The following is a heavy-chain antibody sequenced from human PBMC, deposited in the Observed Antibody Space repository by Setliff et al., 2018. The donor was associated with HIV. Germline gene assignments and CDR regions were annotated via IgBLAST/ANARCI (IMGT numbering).Heavy chain of an antibody. CDR3: ARKQPLRWVWMASSYYYALDV. J-gene: IGHJ6*02. CDR1: SESFTNYY. V-gene: IGHV4-34*01. CDR2: IDHGGST. D-gene: IGHD1-1*01. Sequence: SETLSLTCTVDSESFTNYYWSWIRQPPGKGLEWIGEIDHGGSTRYNPSLKSRITMSVDTSKNQFSLRLSSVTAADTAVYYCARKQPLRWVWMASSYYYALDVWGPGTTVTVSS.